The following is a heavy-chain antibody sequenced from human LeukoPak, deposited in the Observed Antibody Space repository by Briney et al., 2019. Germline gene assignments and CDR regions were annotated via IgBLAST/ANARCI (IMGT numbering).Heavy chain of an antibody. CDR3: AKDGDDDFWSGYYTVSVDY. CDR2: IYSDNT. Sequence: GGSLRLSCTVSGFTVSSNSMSWVRQAPGKGLEWVSFIYSDNTHYSDSVKGRFTISRDNSKNTLYLQMNSLRAEDTAVYYCAKDGDDDFWSGYYTVSVDYWGQGTLVTVSS. CDR1: GFTVSSNS. D-gene: IGHD3-3*01. V-gene: IGHV3-53*01. J-gene: IGHJ4*02.